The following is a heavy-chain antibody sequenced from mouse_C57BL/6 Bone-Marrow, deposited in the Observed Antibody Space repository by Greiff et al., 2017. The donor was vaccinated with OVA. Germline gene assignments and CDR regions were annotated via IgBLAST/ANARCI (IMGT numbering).Heavy chain of an antibody. CDR1: GFTFSSYA. V-gene: IGHV5-4*01. Sequence: EVKLQESGGGLVKPGGSLKLSCAASGFTFSSYAMSWVRQTPEKRLEWVATISDGGSYTYYPDNVKGRFTISRDNAKNNLYLQMSHLKSEDTAMDYCARDLTGTWFAYWGQGTLVTVSA. D-gene: IGHD4-1*01. CDR3: ARDLTGTWFAY. J-gene: IGHJ3*01. CDR2: ISDGGSYT.